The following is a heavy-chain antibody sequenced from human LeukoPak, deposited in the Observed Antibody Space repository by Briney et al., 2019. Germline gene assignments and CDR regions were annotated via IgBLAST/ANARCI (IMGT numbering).Heavy chain of an antibody. CDR2: ISWNSGSI. CDR3: ARRGYSSGWNRFDY. J-gene: IGHJ4*02. V-gene: IGHV3-9*01. CDR1: GFTFDDYA. D-gene: IGHD6-25*01. Sequence: GRSLRLSCAASGFTFDDYAMHWVRQAPGKGLEWVSGISWNSGSIGYADSVKGRFTISRDNAKNSLYLQMNSLRAEDTAVYYCARRGYSSGWNRFDYWGQGTLVTVSS.